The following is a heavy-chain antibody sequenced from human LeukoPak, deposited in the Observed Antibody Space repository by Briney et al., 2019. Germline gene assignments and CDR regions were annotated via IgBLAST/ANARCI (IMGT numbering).Heavy chain of an antibody. D-gene: IGHD2-2*01. J-gene: IGHJ6*04. Sequence: GGSLRLSCAASGFTFSSYSMNWVRQAPGKGLEWVSSISSSSGYIYYADSVKGRFTISRDNAKNSLYLQMNSLRAEDTAVYYCARDGDIVVVPAAIQRNYYYYGMDVWGKGTTVTVSS. CDR2: ISSSSGYI. V-gene: IGHV3-21*01. CDR1: GFTFSSYS. CDR3: ARDGDIVVVPAAIQRNYYYYGMDV.